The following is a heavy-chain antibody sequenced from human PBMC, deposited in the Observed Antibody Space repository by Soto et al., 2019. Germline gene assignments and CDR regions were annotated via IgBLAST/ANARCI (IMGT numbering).Heavy chain of an antibody. CDR2: INPNNGDT. CDR3: ARVWNYYDSRGHFAY. D-gene: IGHD3-22*01. CDR1: GYSFTSYY. V-gene: IGHV1-2*02. Sequence: ASVKVSCKASGYSFTSYYMHWVRQAPGQGLEWMGWINPNNGDTKYALKFQGRVTMTRDTSISIAHMELSGLRSDDTAVYYCARVWNYYDSRGHFAYWGQGSPVTVSS. J-gene: IGHJ4*02.